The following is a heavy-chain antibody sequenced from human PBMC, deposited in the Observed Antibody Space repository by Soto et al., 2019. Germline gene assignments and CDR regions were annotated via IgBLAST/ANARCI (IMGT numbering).Heavy chain of an antibody. CDR1: GGSFSGYY. CDR2: INHRGST. J-gene: IGHJ4*02. V-gene: IGHV4-34*01. CDR3: ARGHAQGGVRHLFDY. Sequence: PSETLSLTCAVYGGSFSGYYWSWIRQPPGKGLEWIGEINHRGSTNCNPSLKSRVTISVDTSKNQFSLKLRSLTAADTALYYCARGHAQGGVRHLFDYWGQGALVTVSS. D-gene: IGHD2-8*01.